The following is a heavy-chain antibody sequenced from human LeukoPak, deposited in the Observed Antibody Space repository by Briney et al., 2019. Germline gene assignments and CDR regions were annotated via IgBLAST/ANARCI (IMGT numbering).Heavy chain of an antibody. CDR2: ISPSGDTT. CDR3: AREYVSSGSPLDY. D-gene: IGHD3-22*01. V-gene: IGHV3-48*03. CDR1: GFTFSRYE. J-gene: IGHJ4*02. Sequence: PGGSLRLSCVAPGFTFSRYERNWVRQTAGKGLEWISHISPSGDTTYYGDSVKGRFTVSRDNAKNSLYLQMSGLRAEDTAVYYCAREYVSSGSPLDYWGQGSLVTVSS.